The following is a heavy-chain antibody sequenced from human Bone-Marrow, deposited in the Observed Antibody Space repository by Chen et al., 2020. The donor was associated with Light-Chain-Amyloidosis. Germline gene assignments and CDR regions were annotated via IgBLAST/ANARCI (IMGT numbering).Heavy chain of an antibody. Sequence: EVQLVEPGGGLVQPGGSLRLSFAASGFTFSSYSMSWVRRAPGQGLEWISYTSTSSSINYADSVKGRFTISRDNAKNSLYLHMNSLRDEDTAVYYCARARGADYWGQGTLVTVSS. J-gene: IGHJ4*02. V-gene: IGHV3-48*02. CDR3: ARARGADY. CDR1: GFTFSSYS. CDR2: TSTSSSI. D-gene: IGHD3-16*01.